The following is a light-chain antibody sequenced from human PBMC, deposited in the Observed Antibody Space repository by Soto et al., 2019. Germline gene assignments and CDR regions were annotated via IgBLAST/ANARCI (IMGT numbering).Light chain of an antibody. V-gene: IGKV1-5*03. CDR3: QQYNSYPWT. CDR2: KAS. Sequence: DIQMTQSPSTLSASVGDRVTITCRASQSISSWLAWYQQRPGKAPKVLIYKASSLESGVPPRFSGSGSGTDFTLTTSSLQPDESATYYGQQYNSYPWTFGQGTKVDVK. J-gene: IGKJ1*01. CDR1: QSISSW.